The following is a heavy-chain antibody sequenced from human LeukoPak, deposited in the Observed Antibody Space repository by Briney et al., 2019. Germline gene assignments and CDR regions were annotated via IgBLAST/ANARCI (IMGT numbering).Heavy chain of an antibody. V-gene: IGHV3-30*04. CDR1: GFTFSSYA. CDR2: ISYDGSNK. Sequence: GGSLRLSCAASGFTFSSYAMHWVRQAPGKGLEWVAVISYDGSNKYYADSVKGRFTISRDNSKNTLYLQMNSLRAEDTAVYYCARDQGYSGYGLFDYWGQGTLVIVSS. D-gene: IGHD5-12*01. CDR3: ARDQGYSGYGLFDY. J-gene: IGHJ4*02.